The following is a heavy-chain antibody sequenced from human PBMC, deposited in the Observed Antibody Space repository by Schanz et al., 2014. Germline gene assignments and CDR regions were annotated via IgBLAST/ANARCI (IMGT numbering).Heavy chain of an antibody. D-gene: IGHD1-1*01. CDR3: ERDVGRPGHFRYLDL. CDR2: TNPNGGA. Sequence: QGHLVQSGAEVKEPGASVQVSCKASGYVFTAYYMHWVRQAPGQGLEWMGVTNPNGGAEFAQKFQGRISMTRDTSTTTVYMELSSLTSDDTAVYFCERDVGRPGHFRYLDLWGRGTLVTVSS. CDR1: GYVFTAYY. J-gene: IGHJ2*01. V-gene: IGHV1-2*02.